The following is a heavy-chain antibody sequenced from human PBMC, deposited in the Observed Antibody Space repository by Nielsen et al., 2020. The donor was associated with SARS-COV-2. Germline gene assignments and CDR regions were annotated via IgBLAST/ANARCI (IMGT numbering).Heavy chain of an antibody. CDR3: TREYSSSSYYYGMDV. CDR1: GFTFSRYW. D-gene: IGHD6-6*01. CDR2: IKQDGSEK. Sequence: GESLKISCAASGFTFSRYWMSWVRQAPGKGLEWVANIKQDGSEKYYVDSVKGRFTISRDNAKNSLYLQMNSLRAENTAVYYCTREYSSSSYYYGMDVWGQGTTFTVSS. J-gene: IGHJ6*02. V-gene: IGHV3-7*01.